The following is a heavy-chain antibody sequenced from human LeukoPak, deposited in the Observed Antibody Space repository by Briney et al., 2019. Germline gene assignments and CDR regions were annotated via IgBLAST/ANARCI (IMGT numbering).Heavy chain of an antibody. CDR2: IYHSGST. CDR1: GYSISSGHY. D-gene: IGHD5-24*01. Sequence: SETLSLTCTVSGYSISSGHYWGWIRQPPGKGLEWIGSIYHSGSTYYSPSLKSRVTISVDTSKNQFSLKLSSVTAADTAVYYCARVSMDGYNYFDYWGQGTLVTVSS. J-gene: IGHJ4*02. CDR3: ARVSMDGYNYFDY. V-gene: IGHV4-38-2*02.